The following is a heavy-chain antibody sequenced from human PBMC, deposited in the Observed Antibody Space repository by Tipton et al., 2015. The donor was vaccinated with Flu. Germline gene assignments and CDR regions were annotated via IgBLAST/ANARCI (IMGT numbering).Heavy chain of an antibody. CDR2: IYYGGSA. V-gene: IGHV4-59*08. J-gene: IGHJ4*02. D-gene: IGHD6-19*01. Sequence: TLSLTCTVSDGSISNYYWSWIRQPPGKGLEYIGYIYYGGSATCSPPLKSRITISLDTSKNQFSLRLTSVTVADTAVYYCAGRSLAGSGSDYWGQGTLVTVSS. CDR1: DGSISNYY. CDR3: AGRSLAGSGSDY.